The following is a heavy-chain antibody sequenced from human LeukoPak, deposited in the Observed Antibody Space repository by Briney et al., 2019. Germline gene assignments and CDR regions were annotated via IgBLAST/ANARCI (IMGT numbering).Heavy chain of an antibody. CDR2: IIPIFGTA. J-gene: IGHJ5*02. CDR1: GGTFSSYA. D-gene: IGHD3-3*01. Sequence: ASVKVSCKASGGTFSSYAISWVRRAPGQGLEWMGRIIPIFGTANYAQKFQGRVTITTDESTSTAYMELSSLRSEDTAVYYCARTSARFRGNWFDPWGQGTLVTVSS. CDR3: ARTSARFRGNWFDP. V-gene: IGHV1-69*05.